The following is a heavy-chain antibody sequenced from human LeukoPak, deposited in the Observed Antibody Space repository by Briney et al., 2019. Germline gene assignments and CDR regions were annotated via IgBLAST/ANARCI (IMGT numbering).Heavy chain of an antibody. J-gene: IGHJ3*02. CDR3: ARGLRDAFDI. CDR1: GFTFSDYY. CDR2: ISSSASTI. V-gene: IGHV3-11*04. Sequence: GGSLRLSCAASGFTFSDYYMNWIRQAPGKGLEWISYISSSASTIYYADSVKGRFTISRDNAKNSLYLQMNSLRAEDTAVYYCARGLRDAFDIWGQGTMVTVSS. D-gene: IGHD4-17*01.